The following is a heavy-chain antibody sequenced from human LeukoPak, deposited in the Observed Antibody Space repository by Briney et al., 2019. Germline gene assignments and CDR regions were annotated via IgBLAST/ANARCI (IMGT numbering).Heavy chain of an antibody. D-gene: IGHD3/OR15-3a*01. CDR1: GFTFSDSA. Sequence: GGSLRLSCAASGFTFSDSAMHWVRQAPGKGLEWVAGISFTTPRRTYNADSVKGRFTISRDNSKNTLYLQMNSLRAEDTAVYYCAKDPASVDSPEDAFDIWGQGTMVTVSS. CDR3: AKDPASVDSPEDAFDI. CDR2: ISFTTPRRT. J-gene: IGHJ3*02. V-gene: IGHV3-23*01.